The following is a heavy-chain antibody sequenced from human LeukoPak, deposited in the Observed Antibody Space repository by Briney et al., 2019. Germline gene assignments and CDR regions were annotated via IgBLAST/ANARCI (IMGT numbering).Heavy chain of an antibody. D-gene: IGHD6-19*01. CDR1: GFTFSHYA. Sequence: GGSLRLSCAVSGFTFSHYAMSWVRQAPGKGLEWVSYISYSSSTIYYADSVKGRFTISRDNAKNSLYLQMNSLRDEDTAVYYCARDERAGSGWYFVYWGQGTLVTVSS. V-gene: IGHV3-48*02. CDR3: ARDERAGSGWYFVY. CDR2: ISYSSSTI. J-gene: IGHJ4*02.